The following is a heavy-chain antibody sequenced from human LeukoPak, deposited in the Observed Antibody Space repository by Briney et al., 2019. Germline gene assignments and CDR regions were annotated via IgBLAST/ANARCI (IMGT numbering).Heavy chain of an antibody. J-gene: IGHJ3*02. CDR3: ARLGGGIKGIAAARAFDI. CDR1: GGSISSYY. Sequence: SETLSLTCTVSGGSISSYYWSWIRQPPGKGLEWIGYIYTSGSTNYNPSLKSRVTISVDTSKNQFSLKLSSVTAADTDVYYCARLGGGIKGIAAARAFDIWGQGTMVTVSS. V-gene: IGHV4-4*09. CDR2: IYTSGST. D-gene: IGHD6-13*01.